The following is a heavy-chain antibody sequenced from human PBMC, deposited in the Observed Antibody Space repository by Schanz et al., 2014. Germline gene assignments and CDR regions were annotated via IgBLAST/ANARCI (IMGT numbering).Heavy chain of an antibody. V-gene: IGHV4-4*07. CDR1: GGSISSFY. CDR2: FYTSGNT. D-gene: IGHD3-3*01. J-gene: IGHJ5*02. Sequence: QVQLQESGPGLVKSSETLSLTCTVSGGSISSFYWGWNRHPAGKGLEWIGRFYTSGNTNDNPTLKGGVAMSRVTTKNQFALNLGSVAAADTAVDYCARDRCYDFSFDPWGQGTLVTVSS. CDR3: ARDRCYDFSFDP.